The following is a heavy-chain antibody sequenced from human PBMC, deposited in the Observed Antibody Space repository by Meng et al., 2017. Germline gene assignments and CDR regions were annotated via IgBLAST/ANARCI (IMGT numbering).Heavy chain of an antibody. CDR2: IWYDGSNK. Sequence: LSLTCAASGFTFSTYGMHWVRQAPGKGLEWVAVIWYDGSNKYYADSVKRRFTISRDNSKNTLYLQMNSLRAEDTAVYYCARESSTRLAKDHYYYGMDVWGQGTTVTVSS. V-gene: IGHV3-33*01. J-gene: IGHJ6*02. CDR3: ARESSTRLAKDHYYYGMDV. CDR1: GFTFSTYG. D-gene: IGHD2-2*01.